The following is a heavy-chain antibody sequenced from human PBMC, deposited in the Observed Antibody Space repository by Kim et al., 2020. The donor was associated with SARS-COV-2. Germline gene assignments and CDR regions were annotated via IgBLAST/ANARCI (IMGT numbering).Heavy chain of an antibody. Sequence: GGSLRLSCAASGFTFRDHYMDWVRQAPGKGLEWVGRSRNRANSYTTEYAASVKGRFTVSRDDSKDLLYLQMNSLNTEDTAVYYCARVPKYSGAYHQDYWGQGTLVTVSS. CDR3: ARVPKYSGAYHQDY. CDR2: SRNRANSYTT. D-gene: IGHD1-26*01. CDR1: GFTFRDHY. V-gene: IGHV3-72*01. J-gene: IGHJ4*02.